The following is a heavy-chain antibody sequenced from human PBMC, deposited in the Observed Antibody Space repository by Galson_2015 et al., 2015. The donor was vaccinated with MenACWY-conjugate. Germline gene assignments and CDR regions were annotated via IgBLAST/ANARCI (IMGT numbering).Heavy chain of an antibody. J-gene: IGHJ3*01. CDR1: RFTFSNSW. V-gene: IGHV3-7*01. Sequence: SLRLSCATSRFTFSNSWMGWVRQAPGKGLEWVANIKHDGSGKFYVDSVKGRFIISRDNAKNSLYLQMDSLRAEDTAVYFCARAKEQWLSKTFDVWGQGTLVTVSS. CDR2: IKHDGSGK. CDR3: ARAKEQWLSKTFDV. D-gene: IGHD6-19*01.